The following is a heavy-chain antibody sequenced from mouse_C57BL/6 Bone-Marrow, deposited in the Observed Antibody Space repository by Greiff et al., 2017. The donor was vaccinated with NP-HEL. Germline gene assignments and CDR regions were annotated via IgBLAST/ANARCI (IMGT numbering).Heavy chain of an antibody. CDR2: IRSKSNNYAT. V-gene: IGHV10-1*01. CDR1: GFSFNTYA. J-gene: IGHJ3*01. CDR3: VRQGYGYDEGFAY. Sequence: EVQLQESGGGLVQPKGSLKLSCAASGFSFNTYAMNWVRQAPGKGLEWVARIRSKSNNYATYYADSVKDRFTISRDDSESMLYLQMNNLKTEDTAMYYCVRQGYGYDEGFAYWGQGTLVTVSA. D-gene: IGHD2-2*01.